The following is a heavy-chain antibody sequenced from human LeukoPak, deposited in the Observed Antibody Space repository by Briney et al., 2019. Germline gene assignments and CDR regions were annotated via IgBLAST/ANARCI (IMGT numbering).Heavy chain of an antibody. CDR3: ARDPGDYWSHNWFDP. CDR1: GYIFTSFY. J-gene: IGHJ5*02. Sequence: ASVKVSCKTSGYIFTSFYVHWVRQAPGQGLEWLGLINPSGGSTFYAQKLLGRVTMTSDSSTRTVYMELSSLKSDDTAVYYCARDPGDYWSHNWFDPWGQGTLVTVSS. D-gene: IGHD4-17*01. CDR2: INPSGGST. V-gene: IGHV1-46*01.